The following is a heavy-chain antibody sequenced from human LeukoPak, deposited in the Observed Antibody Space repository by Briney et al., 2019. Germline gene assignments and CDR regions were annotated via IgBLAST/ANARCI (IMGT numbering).Heavy chain of an antibody. J-gene: IGHJ3*02. CDR1: GFSLSNNY. CDR2: IYSSGNT. CDR3: AKAGDDYGDYAFDI. Sequence: PGGSLRLSRAPSGFSLSNNYISGVRHAPGKGLEWVSLIYSSGNTYYADSLKDRFTISRDTSMDTVFLQIASLRAGDTAVYYCAKAGDDYGDYAFDIWGQGTMVTVSS. V-gene: IGHV3-66*01. D-gene: IGHD4-17*01.